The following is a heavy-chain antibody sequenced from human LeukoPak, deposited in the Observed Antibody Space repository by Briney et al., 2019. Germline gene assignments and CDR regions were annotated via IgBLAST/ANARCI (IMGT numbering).Heavy chain of an antibody. CDR1: GGTFSSYA. J-gene: IGHJ4*02. CDR2: IIPIFGTA. Sequence: GASVKVSCKASGGTFSSYAISWVRQAPGQGLEWMGGIIPIFGTANYAQKFQGRVTITADESTSTAYMELSSLRSEDTAVYYCARVGGAIAVAPAGYWGQGTLVTVSS. CDR3: ARVGGAIAVAPAGY. V-gene: IGHV1-69*13. D-gene: IGHD6-19*01.